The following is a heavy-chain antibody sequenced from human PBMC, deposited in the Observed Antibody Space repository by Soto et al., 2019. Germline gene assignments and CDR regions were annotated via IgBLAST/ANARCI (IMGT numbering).Heavy chain of an antibody. J-gene: IGHJ3*02. CDR3: ARDGGLFGSDAFDI. CDR1: GGTFSSYA. CDR2: IIPIFGTA. V-gene: IGHV1-69*01. Sequence: QVQLVQSGAEVKKPGSSVKVSCKASGGTFSSYAISWVRQAPGQGLEWMGGIIPIFGTANYAQKFQGRVTITADESTSTAYMELSSLRSADTAVYYSARDGGLFGSDAFDICGQGTMVTVSS. D-gene: IGHD3-10*02.